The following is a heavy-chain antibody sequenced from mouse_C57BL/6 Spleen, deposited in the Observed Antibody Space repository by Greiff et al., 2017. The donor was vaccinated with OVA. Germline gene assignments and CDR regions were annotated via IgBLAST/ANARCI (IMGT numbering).Heavy chain of an antibody. CDR2: IHPNSGST. J-gene: IGHJ4*01. CDR1: GYTFTSYW. D-gene: IGHD2-2*01. CDR3: ARSEGLPRGDY. Sequence: QVQLQQPGAELVKPGASVKLSCKASGYTFTSYWMHWVKQRPGQGLEWIGMIHPNSGSTNYNEKFKSKATLTVDKSSSTAYMQLSSLTSEDSAVYYCARSEGLPRGDYWGQGTSVTVSS. V-gene: IGHV1-64*01.